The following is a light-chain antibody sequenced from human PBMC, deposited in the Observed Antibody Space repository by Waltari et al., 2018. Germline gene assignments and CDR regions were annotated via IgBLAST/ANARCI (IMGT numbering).Light chain of an antibody. Sequence: DIQMTQSPSSLSASLGDRVTITCRSSQSISNYLNWYTQKPGKAPKVLIYAASSLQKWVPSRFSGSGSGTDFTITISSLQTEDFATYYCQQRYSTLTFPFGPGTKVDIK. V-gene: IGKV1-39*01. CDR1: QSISNY. CDR3: QQRYSTLTFP. CDR2: AAS. J-gene: IGKJ3*01.